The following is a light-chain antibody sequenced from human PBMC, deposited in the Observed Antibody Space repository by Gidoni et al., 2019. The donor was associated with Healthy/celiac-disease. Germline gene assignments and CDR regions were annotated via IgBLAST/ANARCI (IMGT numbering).Light chain of an antibody. V-gene: IGKV1-5*03. CDR3: QQYNSHRT. J-gene: IGKJ1*01. CDR2: KAS. CDR1: QSISSW. Sequence: DIQMTQSPSTLSASVGDSVTITCRASQSISSWLAWYQQKPGKAPKLLIYKASSLESGVPSRFRGIGSGTEFTLTISSLQPDYFSSYYCQQYNSHRTFGQGTKVEIK.